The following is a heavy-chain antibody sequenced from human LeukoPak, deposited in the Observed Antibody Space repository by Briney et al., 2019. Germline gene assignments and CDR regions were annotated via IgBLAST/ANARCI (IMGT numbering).Heavy chain of an antibody. J-gene: IGHJ4*02. D-gene: IGHD2-21*01. Sequence: GGSLRLSCEASGFIFSSYVMGWVRQAPGKGLEWVSSVSVGGGDTFTADSVKGRFTITRENSKNTLYLQMMGLRVEDTAIYYCAKLNLGEMAYFDSWGQGILVTVSS. CDR1: GFIFSSYV. CDR3: AKLNLGEMAYFDS. V-gene: IGHV3-23*01. CDR2: VSVGGGDT.